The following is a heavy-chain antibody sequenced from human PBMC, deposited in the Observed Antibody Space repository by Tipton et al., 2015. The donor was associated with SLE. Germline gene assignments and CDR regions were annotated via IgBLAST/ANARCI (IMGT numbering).Heavy chain of an antibody. V-gene: IGHV4-59*08. D-gene: IGHD3-10*01. CDR2: FFYSGSP. Sequence: TLSLTCSVSGGRLSSHYWSWIRQPPGKGLEWIGYFFYSGSPKYNPSLKSRVTISLDTSKNQVSLTLTSVTAADTAIYFCARHDLFGSRWFDPWGQGTLVTVSS. CDR1: GGRLSSHY. J-gene: IGHJ5*02. CDR3: ARHDLFGSRWFDP.